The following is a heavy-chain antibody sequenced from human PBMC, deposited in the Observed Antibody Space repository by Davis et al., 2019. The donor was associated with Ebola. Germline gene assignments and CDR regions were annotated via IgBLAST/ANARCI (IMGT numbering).Heavy chain of an antibody. Sequence: AASVKVSCKASGYTFTSYAISWVRQAPGQGLEWMGGIIPIFGTANYAQKFQGRVTITADESTSTAYMELSSLRSEDTAVYYCARMPRYGDSYYFDYWGQGTLVTVSS. D-gene: IGHD4-17*01. CDR2: IIPIFGTA. V-gene: IGHV1-69*13. J-gene: IGHJ4*02. CDR1: GYTFTSYA. CDR3: ARMPRYGDSYYFDY.